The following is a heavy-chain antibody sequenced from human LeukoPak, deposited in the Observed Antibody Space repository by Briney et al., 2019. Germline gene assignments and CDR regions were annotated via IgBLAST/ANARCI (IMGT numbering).Heavy chain of an antibody. V-gene: IGHV3-72*01. CDR1: GITLSDQY. D-gene: IGHD3-16*01. J-gene: IGHJ6*04. CDR2: TRSKVNNHTT. Sequence: GRSLRLSCAASGITLSDQYMEWVRQTPGKGLEWVGRTRSKVNNHTTEYAASVKGRFTISRDDSNNSLYLQMNSLKTAVYYCARMTFGGMDFWGKGTTVTVSS. CDR3: ARMTFGGMDF.